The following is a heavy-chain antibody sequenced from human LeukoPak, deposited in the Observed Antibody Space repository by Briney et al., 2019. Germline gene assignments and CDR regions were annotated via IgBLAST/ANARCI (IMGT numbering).Heavy chain of an antibody. CDR1: GFTISSYA. D-gene: IGHD1-1*01. V-gene: IGHV3-23*01. Sequence: GGSLRLSCAASGFTISSYAMSWVRQSPGKGLEWVSAISGSGGSTYYADSVKGRFTISRDNSKNTLYLQMNSLRAEDTAVYYCAKRKARDNWNVIDYWGQGTLVTVSS. CDR3: AKRKARDNWNVIDY. J-gene: IGHJ4*02. CDR2: ISGSGGST.